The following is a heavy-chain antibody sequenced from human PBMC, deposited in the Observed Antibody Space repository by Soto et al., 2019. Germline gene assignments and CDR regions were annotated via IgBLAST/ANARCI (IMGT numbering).Heavy chain of an antibody. D-gene: IGHD6-13*01. CDR3: VRPYYSSSWFPFDR. CDR2: IDSGDGTT. CDR1: GFDFGDYY. V-gene: IGHV3-11*01. J-gene: IGHJ4*02. Sequence: GGSLRLSCTGSGFDFGDYYMSWIRRAPGKGLEWVSYIDSGDGTTYYTDSVRGRFTISRDNAKKTVYLQMSSLRVEDTALYYCVRPYYSSSWFPFDRWGQGTLVTVSS.